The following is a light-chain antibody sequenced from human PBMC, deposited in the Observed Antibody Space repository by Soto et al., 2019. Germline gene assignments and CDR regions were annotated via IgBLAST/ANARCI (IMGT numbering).Light chain of an antibody. Sequence: QSALTQPASVSGSPGQSITISCTGTSSDVGGYNYVSWYQQHPGKAPKLLIYDVSNPPSGVSNRFSGSRSGNTASLIISGLQTEDEADYYCSSYTVSSTVIFGGGTKLTVL. CDR2: DVS. V-gene: IGLV2-14*01. J-gene: IGLJ2*01. CDR1: SSDVGGYNY. CDR3: SSYTVSSTVI.